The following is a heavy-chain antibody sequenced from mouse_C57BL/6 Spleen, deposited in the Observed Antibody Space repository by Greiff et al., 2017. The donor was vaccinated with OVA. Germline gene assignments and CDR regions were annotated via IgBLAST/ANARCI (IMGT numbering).Heavy chain of an antibody. D-gene: IGHD2-5*01. Sequence: VQLQQSGPELVKPGASVKISCKASGYTFTDYYMNWVKQSHGQSLEWIGDINPNNGGTSYNQKFKGKATLTVDKSSSTAYMELRSLTSEDSAVYYCARSHSNYGDYWGQGTTLTVSS. CDR2: INPNNGGT. CDR3: ARSHSNYGDY. J-gene: IGHJ2*01. CDR1: GYTFTDYY. V-gene: IGHV1-26*01.